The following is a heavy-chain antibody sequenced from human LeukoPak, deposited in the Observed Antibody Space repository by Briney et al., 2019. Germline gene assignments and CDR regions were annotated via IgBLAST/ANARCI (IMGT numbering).Heavy chain of an antibody. V-gene: IGHV4-59*01. CDR2: IYYSGST. J-gene: IGHJ4*02. CDR3: ARTPLHYYDSSLGYFDY. CDR1: GGSFSGYY. D-gene: IGHD3-22*01. Sequence: SETLSLTCAVYGGSFSGYYWSWIRQPPGKGLEWIGYIYYSGSTNYNPSLKSRVTISVDTSKNQFSLKLSSVTAADTAVYYCARTPLHYYDSSLGYFDYWGQGTLVTVSS.